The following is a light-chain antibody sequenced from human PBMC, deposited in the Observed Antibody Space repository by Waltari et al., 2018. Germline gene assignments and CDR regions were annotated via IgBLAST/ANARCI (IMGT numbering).Light chain of an antibody. V-gene: IGKV1-39*01. Sequence: DIQMTQSPSSLSASVGDRVTITCRASQTIATSLNWYQQKPGRAPEVLIYGASILQIGVPSRFSGSGAGTDFTLTISSLQPEDFATYYCQQSYTTPTFCQGTKVEIK. CDR1: QTIATS. J-gene: IGKJ1*01. CDR2: GAS. CDR3: QQSYTTPT.